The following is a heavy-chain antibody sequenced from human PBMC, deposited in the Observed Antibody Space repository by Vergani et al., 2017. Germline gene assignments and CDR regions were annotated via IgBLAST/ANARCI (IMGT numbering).Heavy chain of an antibody. Sequence: EVQLVESGGGLVQPGGSLRLSCAASGFTFSTYDMHWVRQATGKGLEWASAIGTAGDTYYPGSVKGRFTISRENAKNSLYLQMNGLRAGDTAVYYCARRDSSSPALDYWGQGTLVTVSS. CDR3: ARRDSSSPALDY. V-gene: IGHV3-13*01. D-gene: IGHD6-6*01. CDR2: IGTAGDT. J-gene: IGHJ4*02. CDR1: GFTFSTYD.